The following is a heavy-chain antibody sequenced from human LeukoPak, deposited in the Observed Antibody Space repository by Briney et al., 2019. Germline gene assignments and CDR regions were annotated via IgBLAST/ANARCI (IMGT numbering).Heavy chain of an antibody. V-gene: IGHV4-31*03. CDR1: GGSISSGGYY. Sequence: PSETLSLTCTVSGGSISSGGYYWSWIRQHPGKGLEWIGYIYYSGSTYYNPSLKSRVTISVDTSKNQFSLKLSSVTAADTAVYYCARGSTVTKWDYYYYYVDVWGKGTTVTVSS. CDR2: IYYSGST. CDR3: ARGSTVTKWDYYYYYVDV. D-gene: IGHD4-11*01. J-gene: IGHJ6*03.